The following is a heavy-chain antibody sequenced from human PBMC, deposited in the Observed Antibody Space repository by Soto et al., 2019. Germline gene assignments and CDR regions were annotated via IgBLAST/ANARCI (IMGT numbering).Heavy chain of an antibody. D-gene: IGHD3-3*01. CDR3: AREGVPNYDYWSGDASDL. CDR2: ISSGSSFI. CDR1: GFTFSNYA. Sequence: EMQVVESGGALVKPGGSLRLSCAASGFTFSNYAMNWVRQAPGKGLEWVSSISSGSSFISYADSVKGRFTISRDNANKSLHLEMNSLRAEDTALYYCAREGVPNYDYWSGDASDLWGHGTMVTVSS. J-gene: IGHJ3*01. V-gene: IGHV3-21*01.